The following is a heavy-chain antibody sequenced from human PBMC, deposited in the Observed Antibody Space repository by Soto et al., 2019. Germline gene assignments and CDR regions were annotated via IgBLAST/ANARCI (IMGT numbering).Heavy chain of an antibody. D-gene: IGHD3-9*01. V-gene: IGHV1-69*13. CDR1: GGTFSSYA. Sequence: GASVKVSCKASGGTFSSYAISWVRQAPGQGLEWMGGIIPIFGTANYAQKFQGRVTITADESTSTAYMELSSLRSEDTAVYYCARDLVSYYDILTGAEAYYYYGMDVWGQGTTVTVSS. CDR3: ARDLVSYYDILTGAEAYYYYGMDV. J-gene: IGHJ6*02. CDR2: IIPIFGTA.